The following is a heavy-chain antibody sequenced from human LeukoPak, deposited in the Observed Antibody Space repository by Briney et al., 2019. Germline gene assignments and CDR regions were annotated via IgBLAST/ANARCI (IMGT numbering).Heavy chain of an antibody. D-gene: IGHD4-17*01. J-gene: IGHJ4*02. CDR3: ARMTTRHDY. CDR2: VNHSGYT. Sequence: PSETLSLTCGVSGTSFSSYYWSWIRQPPGKGLEWIGEVNHSGYTNTTPSLKSRVTISVDTSNNQFSLRLSSVTAADTAVYFCARMTTRHDYWGQGTLVTVSS. CDR1: GTSFSSYY. V-gene: IGHV4-34*01.